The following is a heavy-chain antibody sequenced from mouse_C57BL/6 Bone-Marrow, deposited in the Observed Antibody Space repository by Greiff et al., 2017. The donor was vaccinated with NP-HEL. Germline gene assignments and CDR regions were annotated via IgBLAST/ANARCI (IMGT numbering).Heavy chain of an antibody. CDR2: IRLKSDNYAT. Sequence: EVKVVESGGGLVQPGGSMKLSCVASGFTFSNYWMNWVRQSPEKGLEWVAQIRLKSDNYATHYAESVKGRFTISRDDSKSSVYLQMNNLRAEDTGIYYCTDTDYGSSYDYAMDYWGQGTSVTVSS. V-gene: IGHV6-3*01. CDR1: GFTFSNYW. D-gene: IGHD1-1*01. J-gene: IGHJ4*01. CDR3: TDTDYGSSYDYAMDY.